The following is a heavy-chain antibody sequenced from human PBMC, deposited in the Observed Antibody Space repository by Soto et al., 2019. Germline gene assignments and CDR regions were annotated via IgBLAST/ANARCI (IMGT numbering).Heavy chain of an antibody. V-gene: IGHV3-49*04. Sequence: PGGSLRLSCTASGFTFGDYAMSWVRQAPGKGLEWVGFIRSKAYGGTTEYAASVKGRFTISRDDSKSIAYLQMNSLKTEDTAVYYCTRGDYYDSSGSYFDYYYAMDVWGQGTTVTVSS. CDR1: GFTFGDYA. CDR2: IRSKAYGGTT. CDR3: TRGDYYDSSGSYFDYYYAMDV. J-gene: IGHJ6*02. D-gene: IGHD3-22*01.